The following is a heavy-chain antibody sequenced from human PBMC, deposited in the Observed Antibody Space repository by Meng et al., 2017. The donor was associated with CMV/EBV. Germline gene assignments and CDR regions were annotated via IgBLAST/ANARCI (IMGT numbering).Heavy chain of an antibody. CDR3: AREGDGYDKAPY. CDR1: GFTVSSNY. D-gene: IGHD5-24*01. J-gene: IGHJ4*02. Sequence: VLLGESGGRLGPAGESLRPSCAASGFTVSSNYTSWVSRAPGKGLEWVSVIYSGGSTYYADSVKGRFTISRDNSKNTLYLQMNSLRAEDTAVYYCAREGDGYDKAPYWGQGTLVTVSS. V-gene: IGHV3-66*01. CDR2: IYSGGST.